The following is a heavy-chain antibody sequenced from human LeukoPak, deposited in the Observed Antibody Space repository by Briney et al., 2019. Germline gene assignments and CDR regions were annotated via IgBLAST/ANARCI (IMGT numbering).Heavy chain of an antibody. Sequence: SETLSLTCTVSGGSISSSSYYWGWIRQPPGKGLEWIGSIYYSGSTYYNPSLKSRVTISVDTSKNQFSLKLSSVTAADTAVYYCARLLNLRGFDYWGQGTLVTVSS. CDR3: ARLLNLRGFDY. J-gene: IGHJ4*02. CDR2: IYYSGST. V-gene: IGHV4-39*07. CDR1: GGSISSSSYY.